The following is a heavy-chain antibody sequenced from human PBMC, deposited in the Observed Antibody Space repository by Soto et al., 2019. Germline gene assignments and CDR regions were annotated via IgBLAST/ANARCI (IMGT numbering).Heavy chain of an antibody. CDR2: IYYSGST. CDR3: ARAGRYDYYYGMDV. V-gene: IGHV4-61*01. CDR1: GGSVSSGIYY. J-gene: IGHJ6*02. Sequence: SETLSLTCTVSGGSVSSGIYYWSWIRQPPGKGLEWIGYIYYSGSTNYNPSLKSRVTISVDTSKNQFSLKLSSVTAADTAVYYCARAGRYDYYYGMDVWGQGTTVTVSS.